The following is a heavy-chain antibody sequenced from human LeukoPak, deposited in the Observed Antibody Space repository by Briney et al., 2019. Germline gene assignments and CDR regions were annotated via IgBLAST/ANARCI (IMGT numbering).Heavy chain of an antibody. CDR3: ARGPQILTIFGVVIINPDPRGMDV. D-gene: IGHD3-3*01. CDR2: MNPNSGNT. J-gene: IGHJ3*01. Sequence: EASVKVSCKASGYTFTSYDINWVRQATGQGLEWMGWMNPNSGNTGYAQKFQGRVTMTRNTSISTAYMELSSLRSEDTAVYYCARGPQILTIFGVVIINPDPRGMDVWGQGTMVTVSS. V-gene: IGHV1-8*01. CDR1: GYTFTSYD.